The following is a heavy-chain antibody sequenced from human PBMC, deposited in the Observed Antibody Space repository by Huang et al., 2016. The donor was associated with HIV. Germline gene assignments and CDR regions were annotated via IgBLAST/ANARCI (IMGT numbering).Heavy chain of an antibody. CDR2: IKQDESEK. J-gene: IGHJ6*02. D-gene: IGHD1-7*01. CDR1: TFTFGAYW. Sequence: VESGGRSVQPGGSIKLSWVGSTFTFGAYWMSWVRQPPGKGREWVANIKQDESEKYYVDSVKGRFNISRDNARKVLFLEMDDLRVEDTAIYFCATKTAGMDIWGQGTTVTVSS. V-gene: IGHV3-7*01. CDR3: ATKTAGMDI.